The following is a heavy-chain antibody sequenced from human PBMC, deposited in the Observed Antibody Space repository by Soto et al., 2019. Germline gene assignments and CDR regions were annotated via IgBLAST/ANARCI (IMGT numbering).Heavy chain of an antibody. CDR1: GFSLSTSGVG. CDR2: IYWDDDK. J-gene: IGHJ4*02. Sequence: QITLKESGPTLVKPTQTLTLTCTFSGFSLSTSGVGVGWIRQPPGKALEWLALIYWDDDKRYSPSLKSRLTITKDTSKNQVVLTMTNMDPVDTATYYCAHRLGYCSSNRCYGYYFDYWGQGTLVTVSS. V-gene: IGHV2-5*02. CDR3: AHRLGYCSSNRCYGYYFDY. D-gene: IGHD2-2*01.